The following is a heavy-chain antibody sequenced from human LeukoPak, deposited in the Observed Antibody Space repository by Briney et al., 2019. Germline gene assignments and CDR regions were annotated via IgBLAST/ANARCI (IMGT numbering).Heavy chain of an antibody. CDR2: IYYSGST. Sequence: SETLSLTCTVSGGSISSYYWSWIRQPPGKGLERIGYIYYSGSTNYNPSLKSRVTISVDTSKNQFSLKLSSVTAADTAVYYCARGGSGWYMRYYYGMDVWGQGTTVTVSS. CDR1: GGSISSYY. J-gene: IGHJ6*02. D-gene: IGHD6-19*01. V-gene: IGHV4-59*01. CDR3: ARGGSGWYMRYYYGMDV.